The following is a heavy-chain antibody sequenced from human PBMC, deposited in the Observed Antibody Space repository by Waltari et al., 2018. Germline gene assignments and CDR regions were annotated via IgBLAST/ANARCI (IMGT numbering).Heavy chain of an antibody. CDR1: GFTVSNTY. V-gene: IGHV3-53*01. D-gene: IGHD7-27*01. CDR2: IYSGGDT. Sequence: EVQLVASGGGLIQPGGSLRLSCEVSGFTVSNTYIGWVRQAPGKGLEWVSVIYSGGDTYDADALRGRFTISRDNSKNTLYLQMNSLRVEDTSLYYCATWTGGSLGAFDNWGQGTMVTVSS. CDR3: ATWTGGSLGAFDN. J-gene: IGHJ3*02.